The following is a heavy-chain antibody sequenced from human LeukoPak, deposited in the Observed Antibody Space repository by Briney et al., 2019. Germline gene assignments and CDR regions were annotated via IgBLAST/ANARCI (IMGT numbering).Heavy chain of an antibody. CDR3: ARDLSLDY. CDR1: GGSVSSGSYY. V-gene: IGHV4-61*01. Sequence: SETLSLTCTVSGGSVSSGSYYWSWIRQPPGKGLEWIGYIYYSGSTNCNPSLKSRVTISVDTSKNQFSLKLSSVTAADTAVYYCARDLSLDYWGQGTLVTVSS. CDR2: IYYSGST. J-gene: IGHJ4*02.